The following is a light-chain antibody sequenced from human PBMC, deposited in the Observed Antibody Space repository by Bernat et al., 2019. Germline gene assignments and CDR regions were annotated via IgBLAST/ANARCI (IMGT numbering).Light chain of an antibody. J-gene: IGLJ3*02. CDR2: KDS. V-gene: IGLV3-25*03. Sequence: SYELTQPPSVSVSPGQTARTTCSGDALPKQYAYWYQQKPGQAPVLVIYKDSERHSGIPERFSGSSSGTTVTFTISGVQAEDEADYYCQSADSSGTYWVFGGGTKLTVL. CDR1: ALPKQY. CDR3: QSADSSGTYWV.